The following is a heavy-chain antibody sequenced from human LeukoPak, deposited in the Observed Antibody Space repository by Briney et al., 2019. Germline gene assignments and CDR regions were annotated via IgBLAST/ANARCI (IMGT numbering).Heavy chain of an antibody. D-gene: IGHD2-15*01. Sequence: GGSLRLSCAASGFIFNSHSMNWVRQAPGKGLERVSSISSTSSYIYYADSVKSRFTISRDNAKNSLYLQMNSLRAEDTAVYYCARVLRYCSGGNCYSGGLGYMDVWGKGTTVTISS. J-gene: IGHJ6*03. CDR2: ISSTSSYI. CDR3: ARVLRYCSGGNCYSGGLGYMDV. V-gene: IGHV3-21*04. CDR1: GFIFNSHS.